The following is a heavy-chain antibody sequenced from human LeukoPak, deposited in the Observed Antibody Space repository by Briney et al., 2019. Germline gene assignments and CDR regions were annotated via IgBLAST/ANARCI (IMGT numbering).Heavy chain of an antibody. Sequence: GGSLRLSCAASGFTFSDYYMSWIRQAPGKGLEWVSYISSSGSTIYYADSVKGRFTISRDNSKNTLYLQMNSLRAEDTAVYYCAKGPGYDLAYYFDYWGQGTLVTVSS. CDR3: AKGPGYDLAYYFDY. D-gene: IGHD5-12*01. V-gene: IGHV3-11*01. CDR2: ISSSGSTI. J-gene: IGHJ4*02. CDR1: GFTFSDYY.